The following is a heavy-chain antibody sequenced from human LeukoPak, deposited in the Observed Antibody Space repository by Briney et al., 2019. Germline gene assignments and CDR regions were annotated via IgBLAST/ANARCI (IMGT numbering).Heavy chain of an antibody. CDR2: IYSGGST. J-gene: IGHJ4*02. D-gene: IGHD2-15*01. CDR3: ASRDCSGGSCYLDY. V-gene: IGHV3-53*01. Sequence: GESLKISCKGSGYSFTSYWIGWVRQMPGKGLEWVSVIYSGGSTYYADSVKGRFTISRDNSKNTLYLQMNSLRAEDTAVYYCASRDCSGGSCYLDYWGQGTLVTVSS. CDR1: GYSFTSYW.